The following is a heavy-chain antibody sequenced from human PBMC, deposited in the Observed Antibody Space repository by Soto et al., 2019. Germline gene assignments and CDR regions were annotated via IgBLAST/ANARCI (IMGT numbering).Heavy chain of an antibody. J-gene: IGHJ5*02. CDR1: GGSISSYY. CDR2: IYYSGST. Sequence: SETLSLTCTVSGGSISSYYWSWIRQPPGKGLEWIGYIYYSGSTNYNPSLKSRVTISVDTSKNQFSLKLSSVTAADTAVYYWATLWFGELRDNCFDPWGQETLVTGS. D-gene: IGHD3-10*01. CDR3: ATLWFGELRDNCFDP. V-gene: IGHV4-59*08.